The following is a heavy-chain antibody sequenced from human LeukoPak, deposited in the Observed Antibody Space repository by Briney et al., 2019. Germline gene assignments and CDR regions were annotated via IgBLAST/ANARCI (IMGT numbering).Heavy chain of an antibody. V-gene: IGHV4-34*01. CDR3: AKTTYCSSASCPLMDV. D-gene: IGHD2-2*01. J-gene: IGHJ6*03. CDR1: GGSFSGYY. CDR2: IYYSGST. Sequence: SETLSLTCAVYGGSFSGYYWGWIRQPPGKGLEWIGSIYYSGSTYYNPSLKSRVTISVDTSKNQFFLKLSSVTAADTAVYYCAKTTYCSSASCPLMDVWGKGTTVTVSS.